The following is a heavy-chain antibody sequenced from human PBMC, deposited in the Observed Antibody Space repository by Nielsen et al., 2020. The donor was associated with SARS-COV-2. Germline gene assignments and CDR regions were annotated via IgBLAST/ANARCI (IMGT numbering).Heavy chain of an antibody. V-gene: IGHV3-7*05. D-gene: IGHD4-11*01. J-gene: IGHJ4*02. CDR2: INEDGSVV. CDR3: ARDAAYSRFDY. CDR1: GLIFSSSW. Sequence: GESLKISCAASGLIFSSSWMVWVRQAPGKGLEWVANINEDGSVVNYVDSVKGRFTISRDNAGKSLYLQMNSLRAEDTVVYYCARDAAYSRFDYWGQGTLVTVSS.